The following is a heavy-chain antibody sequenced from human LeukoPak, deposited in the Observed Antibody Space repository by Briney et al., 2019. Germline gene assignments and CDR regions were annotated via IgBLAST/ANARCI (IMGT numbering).Heavy chain of an antibody. CDR2: ISSSSSYI. CDR3: AREITMVRGAEDY. D-gene: IGHD3-10*01. V-gene: IGHV3-21*01. CDR1: GFTFSSYS. Sequence: PGGSLRLSCAASGFTFSSYSMNWVRQAPGKGLEWVSSISSSSSYIYYADSVKGRFTISRDNAKNSLYLQMNSLRAEDTAVYYCAREITMVRGAEDYWGQGTLVTVSS. J-gene: IGHJ4*02.